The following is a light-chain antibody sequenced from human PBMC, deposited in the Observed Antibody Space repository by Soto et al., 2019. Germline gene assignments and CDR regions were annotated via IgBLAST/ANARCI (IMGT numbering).Light chain of an antibody. J-gene: IGKJ2*01. CDR2: VSP. CDR3: HHRSKWPDT. CDR1: QSVGGY. V-gene: IGKV3-11*01. Sequence: DIVLTQSPAILSLSPGESATLSCRASQSVGGYLLWFQQKPGQLPRPLIYVSPHRASGTPASFSGSGSGTDFTLTISRLEPEDFAVYSCHHRSKWPDTFGQGTKLEI.